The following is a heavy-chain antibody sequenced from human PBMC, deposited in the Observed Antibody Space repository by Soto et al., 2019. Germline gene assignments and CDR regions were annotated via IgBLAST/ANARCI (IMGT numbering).Heavy chain of an antibody. CDR3: ARTTVTYDY. D-gene: IGHD4-4*01. Sequence: EVQLVESGGGLVQPGGSLRLSCAASGFTFSTYSMNWARQAPGQGLEWVSYISSSSSTIYYADSVKGRFTISRDNAKNSLYLQMNSLRAEDTAVYYCARTTVTYDYWGQGTLVTVSS. CDR1: GFTFSTYS. J-gene: IGHJ4*02. CDR2: ISSSSSTI. V-gene: IGHV3-48*01.